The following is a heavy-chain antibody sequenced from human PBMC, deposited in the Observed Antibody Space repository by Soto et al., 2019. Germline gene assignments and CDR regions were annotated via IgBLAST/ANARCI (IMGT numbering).Heavy chain of an antibody. Sequence: SETLSLTCTVSGGSISSGGYYWSWIRQHPGKGLEWIGYINHTGGTHYNPSLKSRVTMSVDTSKNQFSLRLSSVTAADTAIYYCATRITVFGLLIPPFDPWGQGTQVTVS. CDR3: ATRITVFGLLIPPFDP. CDR2: INHTGGT. D-gene: IGHD3-3*01. J-gene: IGHJ5*02. CDR1: GGSISSGGYY. V-gene: IGHV4-31*03.